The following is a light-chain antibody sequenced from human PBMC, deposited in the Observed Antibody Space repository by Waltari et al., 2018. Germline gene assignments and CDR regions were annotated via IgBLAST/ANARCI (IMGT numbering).Light chain of an antibody. Sequence: QSALPPPASVSGSPGPSITISCTATSNDGGCYNYVSCYQQHPSNAPNLIIFYVSNRPPGVSNRLFGSKSCNTASLTISGLQAEDEADYYCSSYLRSSTLEVFGGGTRLTVL. CDR2: YVS. J-gene: IGLJ3*02. V-gene: IGLV2-14*03. CDR3: SSYLRSSTLEV. CDR1: SNDGGCYNY.